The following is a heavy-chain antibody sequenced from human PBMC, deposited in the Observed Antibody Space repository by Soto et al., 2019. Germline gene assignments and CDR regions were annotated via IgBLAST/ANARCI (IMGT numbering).Heavy chain of an antibody. Sequence: SGPTLVNPAQTLTLTCTFSGFSLSTRALGVGWIRQPPGKALEWLALIYWNDDKRYSPSLKNRLTITKDTSKNHVVLTMTNMDPVDTAKYYCAHRHDLRRFDIWGQGTMVTVSS. CDR1: GFSLSTRALG. J-gene: IGHJ3*02. CDR3: AHRHDLRRFDI. D-gene: IGHD3-16*01. CDR2: IYWNDDK. V-gene: IGHV2-5*01.